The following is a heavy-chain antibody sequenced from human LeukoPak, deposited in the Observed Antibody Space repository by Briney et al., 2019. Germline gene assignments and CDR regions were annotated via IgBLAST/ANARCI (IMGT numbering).Heavy chain of an antibody. J-gene: IGHJ4*02. V-gene: IGHV4-59*01. CDR2: FYYSGST. CDR3: ARGRRVIDY. D-gene: IGHD1-14*01. CDR1: GGSISSSY. Sequence: SETLSLTCTVSGGSISSSYWSWIRQPPGKGLELIGFFYYSGSTNYNPSLKSRVAISLDTSKNQFSLKMTSVTAADTAVYYCARGRRVIDYWGQGTLVTVSS.